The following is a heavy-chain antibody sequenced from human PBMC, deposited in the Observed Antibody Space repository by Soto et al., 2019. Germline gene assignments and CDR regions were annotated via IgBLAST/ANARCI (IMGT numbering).Heavy chain of an antibody. V-gene: IGHV3-23*01. Sequence: GGSLRLSCAASGFTYNNYAMSWVRQAPGKGLEWVSSIRGSGGSTSYADPVKGRFTISRDNSKNTLYLQMNSLRAEDTAVYYCAKDLTIFGVATISTYDAFEIWGQGTMVTVSS. D-gene: IGHD3-3*01. J-gene: IGHJ3*02. CDR3: AKDLTIFGVATISTYDAFEI. CDR1: GFTYNNYA. CDR2: IRGSGGST.